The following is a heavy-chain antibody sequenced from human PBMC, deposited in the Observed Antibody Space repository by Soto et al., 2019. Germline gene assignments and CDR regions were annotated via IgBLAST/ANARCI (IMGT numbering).Heavy chain of an antibody. V-gene: IGHV1-18*01. CDR3: ARDTLRFLEWFPFDP. Sequence: GASVKVSCKASGYTFTSYGISWVRQAPGQGLEWMGWISAYNGNTNYAQKLQGRVTMATDTSTSTAYMELRSLRSDDTAVYYCARDTLRFLEWFPFDPWGQGTLVTVSS. CDR2: ISAYNGNT. CDR1: GYTFTSYG. D-gene: IGHD3-3*01. J-gene: IGHJ5*02.